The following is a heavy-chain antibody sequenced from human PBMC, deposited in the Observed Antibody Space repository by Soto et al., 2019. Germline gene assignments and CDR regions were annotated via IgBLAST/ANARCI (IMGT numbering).Heavy chain of an antibody. V-gene: IGHV3-23*01. CDR3: AKGVPGIAVAGTGYFQH. J-gene: IGHJ1*01. CDR1: GFNFNDYQ. CDR2: ISGSGDST. Sequence: GGSLRLSCAASGFNFNDYQIHWVRQAPGKGLEWVSGISGSGDSTYYADSVKGRFTISRDNSKNTLYLQMNSLRAEDTAVYYSAKGVPGIAVAGTGYFQHWGQGTLVTVSS. D-gene: IGHD6-19*01.